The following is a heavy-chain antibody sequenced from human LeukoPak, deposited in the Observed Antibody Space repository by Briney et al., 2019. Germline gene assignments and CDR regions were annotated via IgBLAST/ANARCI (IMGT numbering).Heavy chain of an antibody. J-gene: IGHJ4*02. CDR3: ASSDYYDSSGYSFDY. CDR1: GGSVSSGSYY. V-gene: IGHV4-61*01. Sequence: PSETLSLTCTVSGGSVSSGSYYWGWIRQPPGKGLEWIGYIHYSGSTNYNPSLKSRVTILVDTSKNQFSLKLTSVAAADTAVYSCASSDYYDSSGYSFDYWGQGTLVIVSS. D-gene: IGHD3-22*01. CDR2: IHYSGST.